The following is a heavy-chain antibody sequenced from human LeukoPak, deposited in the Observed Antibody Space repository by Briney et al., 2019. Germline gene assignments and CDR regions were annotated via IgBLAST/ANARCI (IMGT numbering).Heavy chain of an antibody. CDR2: ICYGGST. Sequence: SETLNLSCGVSGVPMRNYCWSWVRQPPGKGLEWIGYICYGGSTNYNPSLKSRVTISVDTSKNQFSLKLSSVTAADTAVYYCARVFFSSSWSQPWYFDLWGRGTLVTVSS. CDR1: GVPMRNYC. D-gene: IGHD6-13*01. V-gene: IGHV4-59*01. CDR3: ARVFFSSSWSQPWYFDL. J-gene: IGHJ2*01.